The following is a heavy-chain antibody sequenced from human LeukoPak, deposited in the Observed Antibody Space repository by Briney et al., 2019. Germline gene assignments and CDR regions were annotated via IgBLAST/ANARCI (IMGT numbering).Heavy chain of an antibody. CDR2: IYPGDSDT. Sequence: GESLKISCKGSGYSFTSYWIGWVRQMPGKGLEWMGIIYPGDSDTRYSPSFQDQVTISADKSISTAYLQWGSLKASDTAMYYCARLDDSSGYYSYFDNWGQGSLVTVSS. V-gene: IGHV5-51*01. J-gene: IGHJ4*02. CDR1: GYSFTSYW. D-gene: IGHD3-22*01. CDR3: ARLDDSSGYYSYFDN.